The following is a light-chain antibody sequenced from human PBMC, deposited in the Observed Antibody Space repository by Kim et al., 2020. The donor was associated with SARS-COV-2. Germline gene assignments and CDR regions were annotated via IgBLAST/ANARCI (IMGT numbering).Light chain of an antibody. V-gene: IGLV3-19*01. CDR2: GKD. CDR1: SLKTSY. Sequence: LGQTVKITCHRDSLKTSYATWYQQQPGQAPVLVLYGKDNRPSGIPDRFSGSSSSNTGSLTITGAQAEDEADYYCSSRDTTNSHVVFGGGTQLTVL. CDR3: SSRDTTNSHVV. J-gene: IGLJ3*02.